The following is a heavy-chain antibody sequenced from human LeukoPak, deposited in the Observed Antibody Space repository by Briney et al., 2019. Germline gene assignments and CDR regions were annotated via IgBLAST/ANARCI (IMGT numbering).Heavy chain of an antibody. V-gene: IGHV4-39*07. Sequence: SETLSLTCTVSGVSISSSSYYWGWIRQPPGKGLEWIGSSYYSGSTYYNPSLKRLVTISVDTYRNQFSLKLSSVTAADTAVYYCARVSTSWYQDWYFDLWGRGTLVTVSS. J-gene: IGHJ2*01. CDR2: SYYSGST. CDR1: GVSISSSSYY. CDR3: ARVSTSWYQDWYFDL. D-gene: IGHD6-13*01.